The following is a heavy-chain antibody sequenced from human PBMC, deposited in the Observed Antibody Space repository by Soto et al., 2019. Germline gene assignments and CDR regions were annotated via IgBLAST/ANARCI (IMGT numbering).Heavy chain of an antibody. J-gene: IGHJ4*02. V-gene: IGHV1-3*01. D-gene: IGHD6-19*01. CDR2: INVGTDKT. CDR3: AKSKGGWVHEF. CDR1: GYTFSSSA. Sequence: ASVKVSCKASGYTFSSSAMHWVRQAPGQSLEWMGWINVGTDKTEYSRRLQGRVTITKDTSASTADMELSGLTSEDTAVYYCAKSKGGWVHEFWGPGTLVTVSS.